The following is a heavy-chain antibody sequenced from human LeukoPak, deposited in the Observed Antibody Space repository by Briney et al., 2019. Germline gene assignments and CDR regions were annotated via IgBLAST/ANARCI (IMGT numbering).Heavy chain of an antibody. J-gene: IGHJ4*02. CDR2: INHSGST. CDR1: GGSFSGYY. V-gene: IGHV4-34*01. D-gene: IGHD3-22*01. CDR3: ARRGRITMIVVVRYYFDY. Sequence: PSETLSLTCAVYGGSFSGYYWSWIRQSPGKELEWIGEINHSGSTNYNPSLKSRVTISVDTSKNQFSLKLSSVTAADTAVYYCARRGRITMIVVVRYYFDYWGQGTLVTVSS.